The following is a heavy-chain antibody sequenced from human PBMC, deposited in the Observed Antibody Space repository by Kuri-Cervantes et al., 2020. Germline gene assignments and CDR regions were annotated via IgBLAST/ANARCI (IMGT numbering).Heavy chain of an antibody. CDR3: ASVGYGDLGGAFDI. CDR1: GFTFSDHY. V-gene: IGHV3-72*01. CDR2: SRNKTKGYTT. D-gene: IGHD4-17*01. J-gene: IGHJ3*02. Sequence: GESLKISCAASGFTFSDHYMDWVRQAPGKGLEWVSRSRNKTKGYTTEYAASVKGRFTISRDASQNSLYLQMNSLKTEDTAVYYCASVGYGDLGGAFDIWGQGTMVTVSS.